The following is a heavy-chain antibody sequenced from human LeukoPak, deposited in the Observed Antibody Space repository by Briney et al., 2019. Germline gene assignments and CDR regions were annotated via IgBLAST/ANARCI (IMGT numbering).Heavy chain of an antibody. J-gene: IGHJ6*02. CDR1: GFTFSSYA. V-gene: IGHV3-23*01. CDR2: ISGSGGST. CDR3: AKATTRGYSNYVNYYGMDV. D-gene: IGHD4-11*01. Sequence: GGSLRLSCAASGFTFSSYAMSWVRQAPGKGMEWVSAISGSGGSTYYADSVKGRFTLSRDNSKNTLYLQMNSLRAEDTAVYYCAKATTRGYSNYVNYYGMDVWGQGTTVTVSS.